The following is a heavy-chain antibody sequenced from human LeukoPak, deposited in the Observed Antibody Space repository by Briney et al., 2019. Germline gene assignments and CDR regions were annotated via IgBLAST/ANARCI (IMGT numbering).Heavy chain of an antibody. D-gene: IGHD2-2*01. CDR3: ASSIVPAARGNYFDY. CDR1: GDSISSSSYY. J-gene: IGHJ4*02. Sequence: SETLSLTCTVSGDSISSSSYYWGWIRQPPGKGLEWFGSFYYSGSSYYNPSLRSRVTMSVDTSKNQFSLKLSSVTAADTAVYYCASSIVPAARGNYFDYWGQGTLVTVSS. V-gene: IGHV4-39*07. CDR2: FYYSGSS.